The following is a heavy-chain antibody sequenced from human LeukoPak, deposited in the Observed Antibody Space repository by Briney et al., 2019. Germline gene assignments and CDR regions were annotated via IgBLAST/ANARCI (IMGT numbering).Heavy chain of an antibody. Sequence: SETLSLTCTVSGGSIDSYYWSWIRQPPGKGLEWIGYIYYSGSTNYNPSYSGSANYNPSLKNRVTISVDTPMNQFSLKLRSVTAADTAVYYCAREQYCYDSSGTPHWYFDLWGRGTLVTVSS. CDR3: AREQYCYDSSGTPHWYFDL. CDR1: GGSIDSYY. V-gene: IGHV4-59*01. D-gene: IGHD3-22*01. J-gene: IGHJ2*01. CDR2: IYYSGSTNYNPSYSGSA.